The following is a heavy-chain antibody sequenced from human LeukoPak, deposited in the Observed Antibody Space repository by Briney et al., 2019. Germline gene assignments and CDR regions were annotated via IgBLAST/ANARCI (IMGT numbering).Heavy chain of an antibody. V-gene: IGHV3-9*01. CDR1: GFTFDDYA. CDR3: AKGSSSWYGVNFEY. Sequence: GRSLRLSCAASGFTFDDYAMHWVRQAPGKGLECVSGISWNSGSIGYADSVKGRFTISRDNAKNSLYLQMNSLRAEDTALYYWAKGSSSWYGVNFEYWGQGTLIAVSS. J-gene: IGHJ4*02. CDR2: ISWNSGSI. D-gene: IGHD6-13*01.